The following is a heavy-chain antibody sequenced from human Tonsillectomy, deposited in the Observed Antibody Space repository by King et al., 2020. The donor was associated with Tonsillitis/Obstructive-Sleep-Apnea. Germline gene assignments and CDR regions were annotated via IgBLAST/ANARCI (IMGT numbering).Heavy chain of an antibody. Sequence: LQLVQSGAEVKKPGESLKISCKGSGYSFTSYCIGWVRQIPGKGLECMGIIFPVDSYTRYSPSFQGQVTTSAAKSISTAYLQWSSLKASATAMYYCARRGPGAADTAMVPYWGQGTLVTVSS. CDR2: IFPVDSYT. CDR3: ARRGPGAADTAMVPY. D-gene: IGHD5-18*01. CDR1: GYSFTSYC. J-gene: IGHJ4*02. V-gene: IGHV5-51*01.